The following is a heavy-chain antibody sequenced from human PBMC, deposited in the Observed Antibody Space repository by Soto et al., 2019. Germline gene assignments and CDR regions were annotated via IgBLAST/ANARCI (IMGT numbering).Heavy chain of an antibody. CDR2: MHPGDSDI. CDR3: ARHLVDTLSSYSDGMDI. D-gene: IGHD2-21*01. V-gene: IGHV5-51*01. Sequence: GESLKISCKGSGYSLKSYWIGWVRQMPGKGLEWMGTMHPGDSDIRYSPSFQGQVTISADKSTGATYLQWSSLKASDTAIYYCARHLVDTLSSYSDGMDIWGQGTTVTVSS. J-gene: IGHJ6*02. CDR1: GYSLKSYW.